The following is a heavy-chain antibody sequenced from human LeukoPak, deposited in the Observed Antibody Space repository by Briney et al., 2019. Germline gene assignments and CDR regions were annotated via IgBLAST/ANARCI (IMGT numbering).Heavy chain of an antibody. Sequence: SVKVSCKASGGTFSSYAISWVRQAPGQGPEWMGGIIPIFGTANYAQKFQGRVTITTDESTSTAYMELSSLRSEDTAVYYCARSYCSSTSCYTGGGYYFDYWGQGTLVTVSS. J-gene: IGHJ4*02. D-gene: IGHD2-2*02. CDR3: ARSYCSSTSCYTGGGYYFDY. CDR2: IIPIFGTA. V-gene: IGHV1-69*05. CDR1: GGTFSSYA.